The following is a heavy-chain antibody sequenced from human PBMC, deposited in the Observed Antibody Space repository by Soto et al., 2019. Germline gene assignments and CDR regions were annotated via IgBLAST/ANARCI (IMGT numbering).Heavy chain of an antibody. J-gene: IGHJ6*02. CDR3: ARDGGGVRGVISYYYYYGMDV. D-gene: IGHD3-10*01. CDR1: GGSISSGGYY. CDR2: ISYSGST. Sequence: QVQLQESGPGLVKPSQTLSLTCTVSGGSISSGGYYWSWIRQHPGKGLEWIGYISYSGSTYYNPSLKSRVTISVATSKNQFSLKLSSVTAADTAVYYCARDGGGVRGVISYYYYYGMDVWGQGTTVTVSS. V-gene: IGHV4-31*03.